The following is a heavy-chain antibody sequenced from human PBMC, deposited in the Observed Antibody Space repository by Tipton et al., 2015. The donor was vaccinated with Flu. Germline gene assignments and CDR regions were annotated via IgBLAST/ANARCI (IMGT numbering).Heavy chain of an antibody. D-gene: IGHD7-27*01. V-gene: IGHV3-48*03. CDR1: GFTFSSYE. CDR2: ISSSGTTI. Sequence: GSLRLSCAASGFTFSSYEMNWVRQAPGKGLEWLSYISSSGTTISYADSVRGRFTISRDNAKNSLYLQLTSLRAEDTAVYYCARLTGDDYWGQGDLVTVSS. J-gene: IGHJ4*02. CDR3: ARLTGDDY.